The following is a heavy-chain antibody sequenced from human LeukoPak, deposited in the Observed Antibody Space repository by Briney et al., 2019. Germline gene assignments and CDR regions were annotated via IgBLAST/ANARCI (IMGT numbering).Heavy chain of an antibody. D-gene: IGHD3-9*01. Sequence: GGSLRLSCAASGFTFSSYGMHWVRRAPGKGLEWVSYISTFGTTIYYADSVKGRFTISRDNAKNSLYLQMSSLSAEDTAVYYCARAIHGIFIYYMDVWGRGTTVTISS. J-gene: IGHJ6*03. CDR1: GFTFSSYG. CDR2: ISTFGTTI. V-gene: IGHV3-48*04. CDR3: ARAIHGIFIYYMDV.